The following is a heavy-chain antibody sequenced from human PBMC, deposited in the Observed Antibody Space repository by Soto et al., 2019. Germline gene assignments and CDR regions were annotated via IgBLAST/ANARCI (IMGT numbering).Heavy chain of an antibody. CDR2: ISGSGGST. CDR3: AKDFDSSGYYQAYFDY. D-gene: IGHD3-22*01. Sequence: RLSCAASGFTFSSYAMSWVRQAPGKGLEWVSAISGSGGSTYYADSVKGRFTISRDNSKNTLYLQMNSLRAEDTAVYYCAKDFDSSGYYQAYFDYWGQGTLVTVSS. V-gene: IGHV3-23*01. CDR1: GFTFSSYA. J-gene: IGHJ4*02.